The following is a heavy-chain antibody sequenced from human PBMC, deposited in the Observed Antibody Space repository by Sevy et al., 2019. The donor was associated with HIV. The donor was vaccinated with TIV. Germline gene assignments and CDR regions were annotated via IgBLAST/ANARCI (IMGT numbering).Heavy chain of an antibody. Sequence: SETLSLTCTVSGDSISSGNHWWSWIRQPAGRGLEWIGRIYTSGRTIYNPVLRSRVTMSVDTSTNQFFLNLNSVTAADTAVYYCARDGIRRDYYHGMDVWGQGTTVTVSS. CDR1: GDSISSGNHW. V-gene: IGHV4-61*02. CDR3: ARDGIRRDYYHGMDV. CDR2: IYTSGRT. D-gene: IGHD1-26*01. J-gene: IGHJ6*02.